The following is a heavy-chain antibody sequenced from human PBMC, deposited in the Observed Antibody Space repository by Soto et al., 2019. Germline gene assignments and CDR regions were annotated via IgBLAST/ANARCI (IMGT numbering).Heavy chain of an antibody. CDR1: GFTFSSYW. CDR3: ASALAAPGGF. J-gene: IGHJ4*02. V-gene: IGHV3-7*01. CDR2: IKQDGSAT. D-gene: IGHD6-13*01. Sequence: EVQLVESGGGLVQPGGSLRLSCAASGFTFSSYWMDWVRQAPGKGLEWVANIKQDGSATYYVDSVKGRFTISRDNAKNSLYLQMNSLRVEDTAVYYCASALAAPGGFWGQGTLVTVSS.